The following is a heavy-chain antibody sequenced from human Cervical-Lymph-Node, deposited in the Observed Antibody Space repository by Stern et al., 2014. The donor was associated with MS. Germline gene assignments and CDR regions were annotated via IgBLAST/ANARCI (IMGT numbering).Heavy chain of an antibody. CDR1: GFTFSSYG. J-gene: IGHJ4*02. CDR2: IWYDGSNI. V-gene: IGHV3-33*01. Sequence: VQLEESGGGVVQPGRSLRLACAASGFTFSSYGMHWVRQAPDKRLEWVAVIWYDGSNIYYADSVKGRFTISIYNSQKTMYLQMNSLRAEDTAVYYCARDSSKGGSNYWGQGTLVTVSS. D-gene: IGHD2-2*01. CDR3: ARDSSKGGSNY.